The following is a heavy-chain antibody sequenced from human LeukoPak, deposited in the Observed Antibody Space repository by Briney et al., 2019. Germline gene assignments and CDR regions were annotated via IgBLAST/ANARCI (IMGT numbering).Heavy chain of an antibody. CDR1: GDNFNIYI. D-gene: IGHD1-1*01. V-gene: IGHV1-46*02. J-gene: IGHJ4*02. Sequence: ASVTVSCKASGDNFNIYIVHWVRPAPGQGLEWLGRGAPSGGVTPYVEKLQGRLTMTTDLSTRTVYMELSSLRIEDTAVYYCARGGQNWDDEDRWHYWGQGTLVTVA. CDR3: ARGGQNWDDEDRWHY. CDR2: GAPSGGVT.